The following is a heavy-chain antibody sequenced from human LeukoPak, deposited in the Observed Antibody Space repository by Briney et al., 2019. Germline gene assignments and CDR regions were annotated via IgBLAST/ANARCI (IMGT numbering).Heavy chain of an antibody. CDR3: ARDDMAVADAGYRWFDP. D-gene: IGHD6-19*01. V-gene: IGHV4-59*12. Sequence: SETLSLTRTVSGGSIGHFHWSWIRQPPGKGLGWIGSIYYSGRTNYNPSLKSRVTISVDTSKNQFSLKVNYVTAADTAVYYCARDDMAVADAGYRWFDPWGQGILVTVSS. J-gene: IGHJ5*02. CDR2: IYYSGRT. CDR1: GGSIGHFH.